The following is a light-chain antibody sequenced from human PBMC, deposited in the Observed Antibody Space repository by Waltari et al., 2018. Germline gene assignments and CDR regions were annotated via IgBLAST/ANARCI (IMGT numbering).Light chain of an antibody. CDR1: QSVSSK. CDR2: GAS. V-gene: IGKV3-15*01. Sequence: ELVMTQSPGTLSVSPGEGATPSCRASQSVSSKVAWYQQRPGQAPRLLIFGASTRATGIPARFSGSESGTEFTLTISSLQSEDSGVYFCQQYTTRPLTFGGGTKVEI. J-gene: IGKJ4*01. CDR3: QQYTTRPLT.